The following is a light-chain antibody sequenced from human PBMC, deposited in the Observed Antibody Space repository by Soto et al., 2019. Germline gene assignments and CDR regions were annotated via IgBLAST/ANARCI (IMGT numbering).Light chain of an antibody. CDR3: QQYDNWPPIT. CDR2: DAS. Sequence: EIVMTQSPATLSVSPGERATLSCRASQRVATHLAWYQHKPGQSPRLLIYDASTRATGIPARFSGSGSGTEFTLTISSLQSEDFAVDYCQQYDNWPPITFGQGTRLEIK. CDR1: QRVATH. V-gene: IGKV3-15*01. J-gene: IGKJ5*01.